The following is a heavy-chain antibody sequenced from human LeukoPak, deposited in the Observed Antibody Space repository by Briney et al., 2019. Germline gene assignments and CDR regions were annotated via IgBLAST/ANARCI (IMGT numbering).Heavy chain of an antibody. J-gene: IGHJ4*02. V-gene: IGHV4-30-4*01. CDR3: ASNYGSGSYHYFDY. Sequence: SQTLSLTCTVSGGSISSGDYYWSWIPQPPGKGVEWIGYIYYSGSTYYNPSLKSRVTMSVDTSKNQFSLKMSSVTAADTAVYYCASNYGSGSYHYFDYWGQGTLVTVSS. D-gene: IGHD3-10*01. CDR2: IYYSGST. CDR1: GGSISSGDYY.